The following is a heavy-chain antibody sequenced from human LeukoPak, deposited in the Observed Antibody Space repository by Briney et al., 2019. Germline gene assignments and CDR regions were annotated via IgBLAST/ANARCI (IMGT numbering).Heavy chain of an antibody. CDR1: VYTFTDYY. J-gene: IGHJ5*02. Sequence: ASVTVSFKSSVYTFTDYYMHWVRQAPGQGLEWMGWINPNSGGTNYAQKFQGRVTMTRDTSTSTAYMELSRLRSDDTAVYYCARGLWFGEPVNNWFDPWGQGTLVTVSS. V-gene: IGHV1-2*02. CDR2: INPNSGGT. CDR3: ARGLWFGEPVNNWFDP. D-gene: IGHD3-10*01.